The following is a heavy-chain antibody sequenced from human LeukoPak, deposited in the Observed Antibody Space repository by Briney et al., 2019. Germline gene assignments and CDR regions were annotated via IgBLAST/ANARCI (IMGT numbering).Heavy chain of an antibody. CDR2: INHSGST. J-gene: IGHJ4*02. Sequence: SETLSLTCAVYGGSFSGYYWSWIRQPPGKGLEWIGEINHSGSTNYNPSLKSRVTISVDTSKNQFSLKLSSVTAADTAVYYCARAPQKYCSGGNCFCDYWGQGTLVTVSS. CDR1: GGSFSGYY. V-gene: IGHV4-34*01. CDR3: ARAPQKYCSGGNCFCDY. D-gene: IGHD2-15*01.